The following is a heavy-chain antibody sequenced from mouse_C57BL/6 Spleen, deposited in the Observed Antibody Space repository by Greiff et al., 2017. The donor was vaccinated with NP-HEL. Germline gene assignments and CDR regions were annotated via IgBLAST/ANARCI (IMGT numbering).Heavy chain of an antibody. V-gene: IGHV1-80*01. CDR1: GYAFTSYG. J-gene: IGHJ4*01. Sequence: QVQLKQSGAELVKPGASVKISCKASGYAFTSYGINWVKQRAGKGLEWIGQIYPGDGDTNYNGKFKGKATLTADKSSSTAYMKLSSLTSEDSAVYFCVRGYYAMYYWGQGASVTVS. CDR3: VRGYYAMYY. CDR2: IYPGDGDT.